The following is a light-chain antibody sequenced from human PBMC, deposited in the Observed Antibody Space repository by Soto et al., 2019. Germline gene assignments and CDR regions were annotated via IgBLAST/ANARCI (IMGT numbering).Light chain of an antibody. Sequence: IQMTRSPSCLSASVGGRVTITFQASQDISNYLNWYQQKPGKAPKLLISDASRLETGVPSRFSGRGSGTDFTFTISSLQPEDIATYYCQQYHSLITFGRGTRLEIK. CDR2: DAS. J-gene: IGKJ5*01. V-gene: IGKV1-33*01. CDR3: QQYHSLIT. CDR1: QDISNY.